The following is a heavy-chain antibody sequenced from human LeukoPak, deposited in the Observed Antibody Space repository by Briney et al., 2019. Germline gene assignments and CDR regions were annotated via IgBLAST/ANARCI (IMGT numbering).Heavy chain of an antibody. CDR1: GFTFSSYS. V-gene: IGHV3-48*01. Sequence: GGSLRLSCAASGFTFSSYSMNWVRQAPGKGLEWVSYISSSSSTIYYADSVKGRFTISRDNSKNTLYLQMNSLRAEDTAVYYCARESIAAAGRAFDYWGQGTLVTVSS. CDR3: ARESIAAAGRAFDY. CDR2: ISSSSSTI. J-gene: IGHJ4*02. D-gene: IGHD6-13*01.